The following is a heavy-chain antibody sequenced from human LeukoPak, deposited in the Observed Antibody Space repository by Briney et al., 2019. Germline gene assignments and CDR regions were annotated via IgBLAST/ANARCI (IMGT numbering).Heavy chain of an antibody. Sequence: ASVKPSCKASGYSFTGYYMYWVRQAPGQGLEWMGWINPNSGGTNYAHKFQGRVTMTRDTSISTAYMELSSLRSDDTAVYYCATDFYYGSGNYPDYWGQGTPVTVSS. J-gene: IGHJ4*02. CDR2: INPNSGGT. CDR1: GYSFTGYY. CDR3: ATDFYYGSGNYPDY. V-gene: IGHV1-2*02. D-gene: IGHD3-10*01.